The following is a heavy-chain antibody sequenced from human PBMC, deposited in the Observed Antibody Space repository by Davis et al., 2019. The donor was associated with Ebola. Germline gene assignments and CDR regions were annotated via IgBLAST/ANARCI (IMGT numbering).Heavy chain of an antibody. V-gene: IGHV1-2*02. CDR2: INPNSGGT. D-gene: IGHD3-22*01. Sequence: ASVKVSCKASGGTFSSYAISWVRQAPGQGLEWMGWINPNSGGTNYAQKFQGRVTMTRDTSISTAYMELSRLRSDDTAVYYCARDFGSYYYDSSGFDYWGQGTLVTVSS. CDR3: ARDFGSYYYDSSGFDY. J-gene: IGHJ4*02. CDR1: GGTFSSYA.